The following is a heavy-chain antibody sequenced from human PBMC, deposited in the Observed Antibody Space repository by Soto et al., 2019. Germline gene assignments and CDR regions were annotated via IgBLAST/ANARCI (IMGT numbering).Heavy chain of an antibody. V-gene: IGHV4-59*01. CDR3: ARGVYSYYGMDV. Sequence: QVQLQESGPGLVKPSETLSLTCTVSGGSISSYYWSWIRQPPGKGLEWIGYIYYSGSTNYNPSLKSRVTISVDTSKNQFSLKLSSVTAADTAVYYCARGVYSYYGMDVWGQGTTVTVSS. CDR1: GGSISSYY. J-gene: IGHJ6*02. CDR2: IYYSGST.